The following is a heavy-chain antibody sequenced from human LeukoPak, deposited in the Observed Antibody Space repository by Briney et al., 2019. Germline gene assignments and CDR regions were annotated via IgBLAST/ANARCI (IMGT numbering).Heavy chain of an antibody. V-gene: IGHV3-21*01. CDR2: ISSSSSYI. CDR1: GFTFSSYS. Sequence: GGSLRLSCAASGFTFSSYSMNWFRQPPGKGLEWVSSISSSSSYIYYADSVKGRFTISRDNAKNSLYLQMNSLRAEDTAVYYCAREDYDSSGYSDFDYWGQGTLVTVSS. J-gene: IGHJ4*02. CDR3: AREDYDSSGYSDFDY. D-gene: IGHD3-22*01.